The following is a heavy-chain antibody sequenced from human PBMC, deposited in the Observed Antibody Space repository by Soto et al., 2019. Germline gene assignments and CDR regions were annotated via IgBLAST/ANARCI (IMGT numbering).Heavy chain of an antibody. D-gene: IGHD1-26*01. CDR3: ARDVRAWAGMDV. CDR1: GGSISSGDYY. V-gene: IGHV4-30-4*01. Sequence: PSETLSLTCTVSGGSISSGDYYWSWIRQPPGKGLEWIGYIYYSGSTYYNPSLKSRVTISVDTSKNQFSLKLSSVTAADTAVYYCARDVRAWAGMDVWGQGTTVTVSS. J-gene: IGHJ6*02. CDR2: IYYSGST.